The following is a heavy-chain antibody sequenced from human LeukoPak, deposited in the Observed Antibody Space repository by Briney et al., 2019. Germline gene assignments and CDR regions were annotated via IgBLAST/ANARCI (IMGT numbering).Heavy chain of an antibody. CDR1: GGTFSSYA. D-gene: IGHD3-10*01. V-gene: IGHV1-69*05. Sequence: SVKLSCKASGGTFSSYAISWVRQAPGQGLEWMGGIITIFGKANYAQKFQGRVTITTDESTSTAYMELSSLRSEETDVYYFARSMVRGVIITIDYYYMEVWGKGTTVTVSS. CDR2: IITIFGKA. J-gene: IGHJ6*03. CDR3: ARSMVRGVIITIDYYYMEV.